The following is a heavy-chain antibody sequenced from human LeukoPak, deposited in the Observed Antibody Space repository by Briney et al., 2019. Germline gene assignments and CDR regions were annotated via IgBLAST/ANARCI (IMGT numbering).Heavy chain of an antibody. CDR1: GGSFSGYY. CDR3: ARVKAVAGTLPHLLDY. J-gene: IGHJ4*01. Sequence: SETLSLTCAVYGGSFSGYYWSWIRQPPGKGLEWIGEINHSGSTNYSPSLKSRVTISVDTSKNQFSLKLSSVTVADTAVYFCARVKAVAGTLPHLLDYWGQGTLVTVSS. D-gene: IGHD6-19*01. CDR2: INHSGST. V-gene: IGHV4-34*01.